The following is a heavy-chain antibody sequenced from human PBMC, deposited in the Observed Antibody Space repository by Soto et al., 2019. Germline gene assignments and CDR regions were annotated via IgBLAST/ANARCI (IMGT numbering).Heavy chain of an antibody. CDR2: ISGSGGST. J-gene: IGHJ3*02. Sequence: GGSLRLSCAASGFTFSSYAMSWVRQAPGKGLEWVSAISGSGGSTYYADSVKGRFTISRDNSKNTLYLQMNSLRAEDTAVYYCAKAAEIVVVVAAMLDAFDIRGQGTMVTVSS. CDR1: GFTFSSYA. V-gene: IGHV3-23*01. D-gene: IGHD2-15*01. CDR3: AKAAEIVVVVAAMLDAFDI.